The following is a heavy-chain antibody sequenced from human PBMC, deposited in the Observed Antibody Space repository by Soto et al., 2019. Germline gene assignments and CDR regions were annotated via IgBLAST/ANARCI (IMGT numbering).Heavy chain of an antibody. D-gene: IGHD3-22*01. V-gene: IGHV4-30-4*01. CDR3: AREGPYYYDSIGPARIDY. J-gene: IGHJ4*02. CDR2: IYYSGST. CDR1: GGSISRGAYY. Sequence: PSETLSLTCTVSGGSISRGAYYWSWIRQPPGKGLEWIGYIYYSGSTYYNPSLKSRVTISVDTSKNQFSLKLSSVTAAHTAVYYCAREGPYYYDSIGPARIDYWGQGTLDTVXS.